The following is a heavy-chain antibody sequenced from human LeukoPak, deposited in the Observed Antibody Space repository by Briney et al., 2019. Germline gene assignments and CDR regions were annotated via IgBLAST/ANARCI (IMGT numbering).Heavy chain of an antibody. J-gene: IGHJ4*02. CDR3: AREVGATLDYYFDY. CDR1: GFTFSSYS. D-gene: IGHD1-26*01. Sequence: GGSLRLSCAASGFTFSSYSMNWVRQAPGKGLEWVSFISSSSSYIYYADSVKGRFTISRDNAKNSLYLQMNSLRGEDTAVYYCAREVGATLDYYFDYWGQGTLVTVSS. V-gene: IGHV3-21*01. CDR2: ISSSSSYI.